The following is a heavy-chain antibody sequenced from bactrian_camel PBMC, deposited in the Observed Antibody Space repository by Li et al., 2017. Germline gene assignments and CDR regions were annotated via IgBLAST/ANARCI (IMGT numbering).Heavy chain of an antibody. CDR1: GFTSSSYY. J-gene: IGHJ4*01. CDR3: VFHWDY. CDR2: ISASGGTT. D-gene: IGHD1*01. V-gene: IGHV3S1*01. Sequence: HVQLVESGGDLVQPGGSLRLSCAVNGFTSSSYYIYWVRQAPGKGLEWVSAISASGGTTIYADSVKGRFTISRDNAKNTLYLQMNSLMTEDTVRYYCVFHWDYWGQGTQVTVS.